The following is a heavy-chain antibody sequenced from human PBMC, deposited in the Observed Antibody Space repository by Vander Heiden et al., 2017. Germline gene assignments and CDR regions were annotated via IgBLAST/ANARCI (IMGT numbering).Heavy chain of an antibody. Sequence: VQLLASEGGFIYPGGSLRLPCEASGFTFSRNAMTWVSWAPGKGLEWVAEISFSGSNTDYADSVKGRFTISKDNSLNMLYLQMNRLRVEDTAIYYCTKRRPVADFDFWGQGSLVTVSS. CDR3: TKRRPVADFDF. V-gene: IGHV3-23*01. J-gene: IGHJ4*02. CDR1: GFTFSRNA. CDR2: ISFSGSNT. D-gene: IGHD6-19*01.